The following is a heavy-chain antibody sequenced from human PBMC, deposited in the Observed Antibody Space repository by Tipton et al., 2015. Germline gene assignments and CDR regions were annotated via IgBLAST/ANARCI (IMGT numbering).Heavy chain of an antibody. CDR2: IYDSGTT. CDR3: ARDETYYDVLTGQGSDAFDI. CDR1: GGSISTSY. D-gene: IGHD3-9*01. J-gene: IGHJ3*02. Sequence: TLSLTCTVSGGSISTSYWSWIRQPPGKGLEWIGYIYDSGTTNYNPSLKSRVTISVDTPKNQFSLKLRSVTAADTAVYFCARDETYYDVLTGQGSDAFDIWGQGTMVTVSS. V-gene: IGHV4-59*01.